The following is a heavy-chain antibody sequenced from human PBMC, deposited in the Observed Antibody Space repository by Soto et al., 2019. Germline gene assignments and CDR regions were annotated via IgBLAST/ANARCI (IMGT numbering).Heavy chain of an antibody. Sequence: GGSLRLSCATSGFPFSAFAMNWVRHAPGKGLEWVVVISFDGRNTYYADSVKGRFTISRDNSKNSLYLQMNSLRDEDTAVYYCARGLYYYDSRGYWGYWGQGTLVTVSS. J-gene: IGHJ4*02. D-gene: IGHD3-22*01. CDR3: ARGLYYYDSRGYWGY. CDR1: GFPFSAFA. CDR2: ISFDGRNT. V-gene: IGHV3-30*03.